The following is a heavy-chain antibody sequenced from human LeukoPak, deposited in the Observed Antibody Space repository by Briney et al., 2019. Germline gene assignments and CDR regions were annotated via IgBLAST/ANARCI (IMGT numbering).Heavy chain of an antibody. CDR1: GFTFSSYT. J-gene: IGHJ5*02. CDR2: ISDSSTYI. CDR3: ARDRSGSYQAPNWFDP. D-gene: IGHD1-26*01. Sequence: GVSLRLSCAASGFTFSSYTMNWVRQAPGKGLEWVSSISDSSTYIYYADSVEGRFTISRDNAKNSLYLQMNSLRAEDTAVYYCARDRSGSYQAPNWFDPWGQGTLVTVSS. V-gene: IGHV3-21*01.